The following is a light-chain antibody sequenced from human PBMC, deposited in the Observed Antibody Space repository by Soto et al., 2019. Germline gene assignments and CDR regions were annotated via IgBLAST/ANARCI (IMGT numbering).Light chain of an antibody. CDR3: SSYTSSSTVV. Sequence: QSALTQPASVSGSPGQSITISCTGTSSDVCGYNYGSWYQQHPGKAPKLMIYEVSNRPSGVSNRFSGSKSGNTASLTISGLQAEDEADYYCSSYTSSSTVVFGGGPELSVL. V-gene: IGLV2-14*01. J-gene: IGLJ2*01. CDR1: SSDVCGYNY. CDR2: EVS.